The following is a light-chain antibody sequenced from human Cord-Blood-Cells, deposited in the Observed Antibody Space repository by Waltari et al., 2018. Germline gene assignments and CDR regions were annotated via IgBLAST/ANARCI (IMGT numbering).Light chain of an antibody. V-gene: IGLV2-14*03. Sequence: QSALTQPASVSGSPGPSITISCTGTSSDVGGSNYISWYQHHPCQAPKLMIYDVSNRPSGPANRFGATKSGNTASLTSSVLPDEDEADYYCRSYASMSTLVFGGGTKLTVL. J-gene: IGLJ3*02. CDR2: DVS. CDR1: SSDVGGSNY. CDR3: RSYASMSTLV.